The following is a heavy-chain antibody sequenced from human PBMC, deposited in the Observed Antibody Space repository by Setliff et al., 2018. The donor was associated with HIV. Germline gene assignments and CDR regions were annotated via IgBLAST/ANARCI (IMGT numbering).Heavy chain of an antibody. J-gene: IGHJ3*02. Sequence: PSETLSLTCTVSGGSISSDDYFWGWVRQPPGKGLEWIGNIFHTGSTYYNPSLKSRLSISLDTSKNQFSLSLTSVTAADTAVYFCARPRVGDDAFNIWSQGTLVTVS. CDR1: GGSISSDDYF. CDR2: IFHTGST. V-gene: IGHV4-39*01. CDR3: ARPRVGDDAFNI.